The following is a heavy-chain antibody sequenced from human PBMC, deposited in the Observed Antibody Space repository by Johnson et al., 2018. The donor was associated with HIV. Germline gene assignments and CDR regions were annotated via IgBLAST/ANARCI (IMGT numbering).Heavy chain of an antibody. D-gene: IGHD4-17*01. V-gene: IGHV3-66*02. CDR3: TRDRYGVGVS. CDR1: GFTVSSNY. J-gene: IGHJ3*01. CDR2: INWNGGSI. Sequence: VQLVESGGGLVQPGGSLRLSCAASGFTVSSNYMSWVRQAPGKGLEWVSVINWNGGSIGYADSMKGRSTISRDNSKKTLYLQMNSLRVEDTAVYYCTRDRYGVGVSWGQGTMVTVSS.